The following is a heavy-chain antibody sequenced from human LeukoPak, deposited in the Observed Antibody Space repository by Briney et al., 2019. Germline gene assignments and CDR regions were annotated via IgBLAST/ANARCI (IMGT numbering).Heavy chain of an antibody. Sequence: ASVKVSCKASGYTFTSYDISWVRQATGQGLEWMGWMSPNSGNTGYAQKFQGRVTMTRSMSRNTAYMELSRLRSEDTAVYFCARVVMKAFYYYYMDVWGKGTT. D-gene: IGHD2-21*01. J-gene: IGHJ6*03. V-gene: IGHV1-8*01. CDR1: GYTFTSYD. CDR3: ARVVMKAFYYYYMDV. CDR2: MSPNSGNT.